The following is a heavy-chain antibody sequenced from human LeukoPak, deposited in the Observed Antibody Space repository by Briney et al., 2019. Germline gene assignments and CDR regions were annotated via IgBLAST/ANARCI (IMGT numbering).Heavy chain of an antibody. V-gene: IGHV4-34*01. CDR3: ARGRQQLATIYYYYYMDV. CDR2: INHSGST. CDR1: GGSFSGYY. Sequence: PSETLSLTCAVYGGSFSGYYWSWIRQPPGKGLEWIGEINHSGSTNYNPSLKSRVTISADTSKNQFSLKLSSVTAADTAVYYCARGRQQLATIYYYYYMDVWGKGTTVTVSS. J-gene: IGHJ6*03. D-gene: IGHD6-13*01.